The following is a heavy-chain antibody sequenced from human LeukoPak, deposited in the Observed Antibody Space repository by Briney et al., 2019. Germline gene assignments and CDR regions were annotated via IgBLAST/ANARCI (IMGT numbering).Heavy chain of an antibody. CDR2: IRYDGSNK. CDR1: GFTFSSYG. Sequence: GGSLRLSCAASGFTFSSYGMHWVRQAPGKGLEWVAFIRYDGSNKYYADSVKGRFTISRDNSKNTLCLQMNSLRAEDTAVYYCANIALVGATSGGRGPADYWGQGTLVTVSS. V-gene: IGHV3-30*02. J-gene: IGHJ4*02. D-gene: IGHD1-26*01. CDR3: ANIALVGATSGGRGPADY.